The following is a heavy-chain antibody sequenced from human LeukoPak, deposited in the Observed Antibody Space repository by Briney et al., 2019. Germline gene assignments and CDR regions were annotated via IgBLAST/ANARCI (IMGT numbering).Heavy chain of an antibody. CDR3: ARHTGRPQAGWFDP. CDR1: GYSFSTYW. CDR2: ILPGTSEV. V-gene: IGHV5-51*01. Sequence: PGESLKIPCKDSGYSFSTYWVGWVRQMPGKGLEYMGIILPGTSEVRYSPAFQGQVTISADKSLSSAYLQWTSLKASDSAMYYCARHTGRPQAGWFDPWGQGTLVTVSS. D-gene: IGHD3-10*01. J-gene: IGHJ5*02.